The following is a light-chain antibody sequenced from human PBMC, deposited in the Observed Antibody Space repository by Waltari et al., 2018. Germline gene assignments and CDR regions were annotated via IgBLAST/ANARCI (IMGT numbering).Light chain of an antibody. CDR2: QDT. V-gene: IGLV3-1*01. CDR3: QAWDSSTSHVV. Sequence: SYELTQSPSVSVSPGQTASIPCAGDKLGDLYACWYQQKPGQSPVLVIYQDTKRPSGIPERFSGSNSGNTATLTISGTQAMDEADYYCQAWDSSTSHVVFGGGTKLTVL. J-gene: IGLJ2*01. CDR1: KLGDLY.